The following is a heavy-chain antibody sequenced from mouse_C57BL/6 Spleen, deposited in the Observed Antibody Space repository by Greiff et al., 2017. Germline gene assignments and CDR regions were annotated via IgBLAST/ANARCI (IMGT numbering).Heavy chain of an antibody. D-gene: IGHD3-2*02. V-gene: IGHV1-69*01. J-gene: IGHJ3*01. CDR3: ARSGTAQASWFAY. Sequence: QVQLQQPGAELVMPGASVKLSCKASGYTFTSYWMHWVKQRPGQGLEWIGEIDPSDSYTNYNQKFKGKSTLTVDKSSSTAYMQLSSLTSEDSAVYYCARSGTAQASWFAYWGQGTLVTVSA. CDR2: IDPSDSYT. CDR1: GYTFTSYW.